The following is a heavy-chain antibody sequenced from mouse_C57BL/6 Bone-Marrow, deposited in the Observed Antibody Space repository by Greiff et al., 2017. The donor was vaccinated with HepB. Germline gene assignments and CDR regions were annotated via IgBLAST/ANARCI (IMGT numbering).Heavy chain of an antibody. Sequence: VQLQQSGPELVKPGASVKISCKASGYTFTDYYMNWVKQSHGKSLEWIGDINPNNGGTSYNQKFKGKATLTVDKSSSTAYMELRSLTSEDSAVYYCARRDGYWGQGTSVTVSS. CDR3: ARRDGY. CDR1: GYTFTDYY. D-gene: IGHD3-3*01. J-gene: IGHJ4*01. V-gene: IGHV1-26*01. CDR2: INPNNGGT.